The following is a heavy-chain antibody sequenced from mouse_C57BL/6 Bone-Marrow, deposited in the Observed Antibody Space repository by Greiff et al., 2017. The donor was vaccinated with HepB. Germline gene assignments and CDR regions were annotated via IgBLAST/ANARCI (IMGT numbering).Heavy chain of an antibody. CDR1: GFTFSDYY. CDR2: INYDGSST. V-gene: IGHV5-16*01. J-gene: IGHJ3*01. CDR3: AREEGYSNLFAY. Sequence: EVQGVESAGGLVQPGSSMKLSCTASGFTFSDYYMAWVRQVPEKGLEWVANINYDGSSTYYLDSLKSRFIISRDNAKNILYLQMSSLKSEDTATYYCAREEGYSNLFAYWGQGTLVTVSA. D-gene: IGHD2-5*01.